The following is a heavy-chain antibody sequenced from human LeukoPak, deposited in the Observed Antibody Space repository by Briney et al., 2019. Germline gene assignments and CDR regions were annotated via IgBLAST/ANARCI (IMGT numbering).Heavy chain of an antibody. Sequence: VGALRLSCAASGFTFSSYSMNGVRQAPGKGLEWISYISSSSTTIYCADSVKGRFTISRDNAKNSLYLQMNSLRDEDTAVYYCARATYSGSSCFFYWGQGILVTVSS. J-gene: IGHJ4*02. CDR3: ARATYSGSSCFFY. V-gene: IGHV3-48*02. D-gene: IGHD6-6*01. CDR2: ISSSSTTI. CDR1: GFTFSSYS.